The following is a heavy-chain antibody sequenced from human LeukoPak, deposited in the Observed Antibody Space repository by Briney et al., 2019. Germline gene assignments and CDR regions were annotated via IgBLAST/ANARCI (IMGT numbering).Heavy chain of an antibody. CDR2: VNRGGGT. CDR1: GGSLNGYH. CDR3: ARRPDGPDY. J-gene: IGHJ4*02. D-gene: IGHD5-24*01. V-gene: IGHV4-34*01. Sequence: PSETLSLTCTVDGGSLNGYHWSWNRQPPGRGLEWIGDVNRGGGTNYNPSLESRVTISIDTSKSQFSLNLNYVTAADTAVYYCARRPDGPDYWGQGTRVSVSS.